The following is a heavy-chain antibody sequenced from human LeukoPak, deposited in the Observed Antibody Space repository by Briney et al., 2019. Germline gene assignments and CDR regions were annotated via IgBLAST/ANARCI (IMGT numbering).Heavy chain of an antibody. CDR3: AKDCAYYDFWSGYSWSAWFDP. CDR2: IRYDGSNK. CDR1: GFTFSSYG. V-gene: IGHV3-30*02. J-gene: IGHJ5*02. Sequence: PGGSLRLSCAASGFTFSSYGMHWVRQAPGKGLEWVAFIRYDGSNKYYADSVKGRFTISRDNSKNTLYLQMNSLRAEDTAVYYCAKDCAYYDFWSGYSWSAWFDPWGQGTLVTVSS. D-gene: IGHD3-3*01.